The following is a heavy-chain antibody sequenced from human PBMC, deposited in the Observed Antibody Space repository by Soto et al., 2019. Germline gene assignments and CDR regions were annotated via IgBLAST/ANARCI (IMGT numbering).Heavy chain of an antibody. CDR1: GYTFTSNG. V-gene: IGHV1-18*04. CDR3: ARDRPAYCGGDCYSDGSIDY. J-gene: IGHJ4*02. CDR2: ISAYNGNT. Sequence: ASVKVSCKASGYTFTSNGISWVRQAPGQGLEWMGWISAYNGNTNYAQKLKGRVTMTTDTSTSTAYMELRSLRSDDTAVYYCARDRPAYCGGDCYSDGSIDYWGQGTLVTV. D-gene: IGHD2-21*02.